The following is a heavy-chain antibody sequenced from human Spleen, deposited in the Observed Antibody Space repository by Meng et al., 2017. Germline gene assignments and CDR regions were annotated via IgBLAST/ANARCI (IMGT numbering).Heavy chain of an antibody. CDR1: GGTFSTYT. Sequence: QVQVVQSGAEVKKPGSSVKVSCKVSGGTFSTYTISWVRQAPGQGLEWMGTINPSGGSTTYAQKFQGRVTMTRDTSTSTVYMEQSRLTPEDSAVYYCGRVSAGDSNYVDYWGQGTLVTVSS. D-gene: IGHD4-11*01. CDR3: GRVSAGDSNYVDY. CDR2: INPSGGST. V-gene: IGHV1-46*03. J-gene: IGHJ4*02.